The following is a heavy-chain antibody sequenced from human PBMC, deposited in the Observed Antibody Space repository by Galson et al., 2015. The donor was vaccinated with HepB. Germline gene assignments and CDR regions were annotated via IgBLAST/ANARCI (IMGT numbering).Heavy chain of an antibody. D-gene: IGHD2-2*01. J-gene: IGHJ3*02. CDR1: GGSISSYY. CDR3: ASGGVVPAAIFAFDI. V-gene: IGHV4-59*08. Sequence: TLSLTCTVSGGSISSYYWSWIRQPPGKGLEWIGYTYYSGSTNYNPSLKSRVTISVDTSKNQFSLKLSSVTAADTAVYYCASGGVVPAAIFAFDIWGQGTMVTVSS. CDR2: TYYSGST.